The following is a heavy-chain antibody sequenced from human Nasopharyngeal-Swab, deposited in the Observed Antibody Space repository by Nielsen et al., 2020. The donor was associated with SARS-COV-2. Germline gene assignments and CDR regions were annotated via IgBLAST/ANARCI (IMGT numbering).Heavy chain of an antibody. CDR3: AKAQPRTGIAVAESFDY. CDR1: GVTFSSYA. Sequence: GESLTISCAASGVTFSSYAMSWVRQAPGKGLEWVSAISGSGGSTYYADSVKGRFTISRDNSKNTLYLQMNSLRAEDTAVYYCAKAQPRTGIAVAESFDYWGQGTLVTVSS. J-gene: IGHJ4*02. CDR2: ISGSGGST. V-gene: IGHV3-23*01. D-gene: IGHD6-19*01.